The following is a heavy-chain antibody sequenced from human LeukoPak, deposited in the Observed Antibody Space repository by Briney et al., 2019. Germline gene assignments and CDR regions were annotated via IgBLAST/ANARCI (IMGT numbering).Heavy chain of an antibody. CDR3: AGAMYDILTGYYHLSY. D-gene: IGHD3-9*01. CDR1: GYTFTTYA. V-gene: IGHV1-3*01. CDR2: INAGNGNT. Sequence: ASVKVSCKASGYTFTTYAMHWVRQAPGQRLEWMGWINAGNGNTKYSQKFQGRVTVTRDTSTSTAYMELRSLRSDDTAVYYCAGAMYDILTGYYHLSYWGQGTLVTVSS. J-gene: IGHJ4*02.